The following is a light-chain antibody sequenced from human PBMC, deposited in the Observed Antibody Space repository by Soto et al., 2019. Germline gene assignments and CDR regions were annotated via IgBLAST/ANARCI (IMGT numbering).Light chain of an antibody. CDR1: QSVSSD. CDR3: QQRSNWPRT. J-gene: IGKJ3*01. V-gene: IGKV3-11*01. CDR2: DAS. Sequence: EIVLTQSPATLSLSRGERATLFCRASQSVSSDLAWYQQKPGQAPRLLIYDASNRATGIPARFSGSGSGTDFTLTISSLEPEVFAVYYCQQRSNWPRTFGPGTKVDIK.